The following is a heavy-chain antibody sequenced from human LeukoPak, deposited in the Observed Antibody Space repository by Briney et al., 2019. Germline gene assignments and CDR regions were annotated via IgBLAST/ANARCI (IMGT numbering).Heavy chain of an antibody. Sequence: ASVKVSCKAPGYTFTSYGISWVRQAPGQGLEWMGWISAYSGDTNYAQKFQGRATMTTDTSTSTAYMELRSLRSDDTAVYYCARDRHFDCSSTSCYYGLDYWGQGTLVTVSS. CDR1: GYTFTSYG. J-gene: IGHJ4*02. CDR3: ARDRHFDCSSTSCYYGLDY. V-gene: IGHV1-18*01. CDR2: ISAYSGDT. D-gene: IGHD2-2*01.